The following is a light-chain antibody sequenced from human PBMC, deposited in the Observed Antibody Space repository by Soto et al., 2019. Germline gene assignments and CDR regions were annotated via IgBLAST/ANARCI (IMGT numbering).Light chain of an antibody. J-gene: IGKJ1*01. CDR1: QSVSSSY. Sequence: EMVLTQSPGTLSLSPGERATLSCRASQSVSSSYLAWYQQKPGQAPRLLLYGASSRATGIPDRFSGSGSGPDFNLTISRLEPEDFAVYYWQQYGSSPWTFGQGNNVDLK. CDR2: GAS. CDR3: QQYGSSPWT. V-gene: IGKV3-20*01.